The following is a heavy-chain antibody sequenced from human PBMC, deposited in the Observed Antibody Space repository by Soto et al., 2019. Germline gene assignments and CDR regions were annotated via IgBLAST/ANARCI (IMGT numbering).Heavy chain of an antibody. V-gene: IGHV4-59*01. Sequence: SETLSLTCTVSGGSISSYYWSWIRQPPGKGLEWIGYIYYSGSTNYNPSLKSRVTISVDTSKNQFSLKLSSVTAADTAVYYCARGNTGQLGYYYYMVVWGKGTTVTVSS. CDR3: ARGNTGQLGYYYYMVV. CDR2: IYYSGST. D-gene: IGHD6-6*01. J-gene: IGHJ6*03. CDR1: GGSISSYY.